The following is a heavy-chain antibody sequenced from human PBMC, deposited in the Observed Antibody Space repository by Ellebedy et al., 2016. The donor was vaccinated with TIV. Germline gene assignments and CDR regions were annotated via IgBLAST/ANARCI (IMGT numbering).Heavy chain of an antibody. J-gene: IGHJ4*02. CDR1: GYNFTTYW. CDR2: IYPGDSDT. D-gene: IGHD3-3*01. CDR3: ASSEYYDFWSS. V-gene: IGHV5-51*01. Sequence: GESLKISCKGFGYNFTTYWIGWVRQMPGKGLEWMGIIYPGDSDTRYSPSFQGQGTISADKSISTAYLQWSSLKASDTAIYYCASSEYYDFWSSWGQGTLVTVSS.